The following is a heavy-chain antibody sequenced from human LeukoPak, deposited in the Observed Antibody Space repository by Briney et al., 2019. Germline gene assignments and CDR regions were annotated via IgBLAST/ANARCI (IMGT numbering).Heavy chain of an antibody. CDR3: ARYRYCSGGSCYWVYYGMDV. D-gene: IGHD2-15*01. Sequence: SETLSLTCAVYGGSFSGYYWSWIRQPPGKGLEWIGEINHSGSTNYNPSLKSRVTISVDTSKNQFSLKLSSVTAADTAVYYCARYRYCSGGSCYWVYYGMDVWGQGTTVTVSS. V-gene: IGHV4-34*01. CDR2: INHSGST. J-gene: IGHJ6*02. CDR1: GGSFSGYY.